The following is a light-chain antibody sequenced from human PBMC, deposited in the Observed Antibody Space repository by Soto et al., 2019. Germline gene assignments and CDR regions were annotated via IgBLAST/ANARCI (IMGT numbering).Light chain of an antibody. Sequence: DIPLTQSPSFLSASKGDRVTISCLASQGIAGSLAWYQQKPGKPPKLLIYAESTLQSGVPSRFSGSGSGTRGTLTISSLQPEDFATYYCQQVKSYPRTFGGVAKVDIK. CDR2: AES. CDR1: QGIAGS. CDR3: QQVKSYPRT. V-gene: IGKV1-9*01. J-gene: IGKJ4*01.